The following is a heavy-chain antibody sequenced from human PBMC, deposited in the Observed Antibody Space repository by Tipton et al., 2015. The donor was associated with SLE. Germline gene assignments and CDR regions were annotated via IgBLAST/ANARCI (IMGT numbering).Heavy chain of an antibody. CDR1: GFIFSNYA. CDR3: AKGSSDVAPDY. V-gene: IGHV3-30-3*01. CDR2: ISYDGSNK. D-gene: IGHD6-6*01. Sequence: SLRLSCAASGFIFSNYAMHWVRQAPGKGLEWVAIISYDGSNKYYADSVKGRFTISRDNSKNTLYLQMNSLRAEDTAVYYCAKGSSDVAPDYWGQGTLVTVSS. J-gene: IGHJ4*02.